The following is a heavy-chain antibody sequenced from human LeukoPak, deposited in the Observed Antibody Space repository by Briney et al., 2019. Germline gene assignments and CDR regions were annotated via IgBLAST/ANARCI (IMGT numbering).Heavy chain of an antibody. Sequence: GESLKICCNASGYSFKDYWIGWVRHMPGKGLEWMGIIFPYDSDTKYSPSFQGQVTISVDKSTSTAYLQWSGLKASDSAMYYWGRHGLAGCFGGKCFQSFHYYGMDVWGQGTTVTVSS. CDR2: IFPYDSDT. CDR1: GYSFKDYW. D-gene: IGHD3-3*01. V-gene: IGHV5-51*01. CDR3: GRHGLAGCFGGKCFQSFHYYGMDV. J-gene: IGHJ6*02.